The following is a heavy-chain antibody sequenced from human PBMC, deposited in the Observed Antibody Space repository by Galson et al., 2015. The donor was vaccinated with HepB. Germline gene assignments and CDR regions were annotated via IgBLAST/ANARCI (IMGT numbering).Heavy chain of an antibody. CDR3: AKCSCSYQLPVGPFDY. D-gene: IGHD2-2*01. Sequence: SLRLSCAASGFTFSSYAMSWVRQAPGKGLEWVSAISGSGGSTYYADSVKGRFTISRDNSKNTLYLQMNSLRAEDTAVYYCAKCSCSYQLPVGPFDYWGQGTLVTVSS. J-gene: IGHJ4*02. V-gene: IGHV3-23*01. CDR2: ISGSGGST. CDR1: GFTFSSYA.